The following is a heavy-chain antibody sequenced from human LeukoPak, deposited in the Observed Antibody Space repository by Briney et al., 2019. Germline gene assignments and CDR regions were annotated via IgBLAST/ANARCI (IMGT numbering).Heavy chain of an antibody. CDR2: IKQDGSEK. CDR3: ARDGKGQLGIYYYYMDV. CDR1: GFTFSSYW. J-gene: IGHJ6*03. Sequence: PGGSLRLSCAGSGFTFSSYWMSWVRQAPGKGMEWVANIKQDGSEKYYVDSVKGRFTISRDNAKNSLYLQMNSLRAEDTAVYYCARDGKGQLGIYYYYMDVWGKGTTVTVSS. D-gene: IGHD6-6*01. V-gene: IGHV3-7*01.